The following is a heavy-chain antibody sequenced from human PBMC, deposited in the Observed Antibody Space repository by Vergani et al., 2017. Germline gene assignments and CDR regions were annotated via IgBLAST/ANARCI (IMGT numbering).Heavy chain of an antibody. CDR1: GDSISSGHYY. J-gene: IGHJ4*02. Sequence: QVQLQESGPGLLKPSQTLSLTCPVPGDSISSGHYYWSWLRQPPGKVLAWIGYIYYSGSTYYTPSLKSRVTISVDTSKNQFSLKLSSVTAADTAVYYCAREGRMGSGVDDWGQGTLVTVSS. D-gene: IGHD3-16*01. V-gene: IGHV4-30-4*08. CDR2: IYYSGST. CDR3: AREGRMGSGVDD.